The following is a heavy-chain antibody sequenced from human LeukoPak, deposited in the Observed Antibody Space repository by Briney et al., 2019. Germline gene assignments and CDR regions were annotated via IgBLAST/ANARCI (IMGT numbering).Heavy chain of an antibody. CDR1: GGSISSGSYY. V-gene: IGHV4-61*02. Sequence: PSQTLSLTCTVSGGSISSGSYYWSWIRQPAGKGLEWIGRIYTSGSTNYNPSLKSRVTISVDTSKNQFSLKLSSVTAADTAVYYCAKDDVGRGIDYWGQGTLVTVSS. CDR2: IYTSGST. CDR3: AKDDVGRGIDY. J-gene: IGHJ4*02.